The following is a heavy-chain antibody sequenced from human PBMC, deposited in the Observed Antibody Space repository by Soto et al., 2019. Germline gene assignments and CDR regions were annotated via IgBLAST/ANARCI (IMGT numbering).Heavy chain of an antibody. V-gene: IGHV1-18*01. CDR1: GYTFTSYG. J-gene: IGHJ6*02. CDR2: INGYNGNT. Sequence: QVQLVQSGAEVKKPGASVKVSCKASGYTFTSYGITWVRQAPGQGLEWLGWINGYNGNTNYAQKLQGRVTMTTDTSTSTAYMELRSLRSDDTAVYYCARMGDVSYYYYGMDVWGQVTTVTVSS. D-gene: IGHD3-16*01. CDR3: ARMGDVSYYYYGMDV.